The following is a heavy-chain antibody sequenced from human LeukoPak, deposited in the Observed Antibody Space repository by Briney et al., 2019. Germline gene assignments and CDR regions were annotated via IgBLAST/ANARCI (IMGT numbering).Heavy chain of an antibody. V-gene: IGHV3-23*01. CDR2: IVGSGSST. Sequence: GGSLRLSCAASGFTFSSYSMNWVRQAPGKGLEWVSLIVGSGSSTYYADSVKGRFTISRDNSKNTLYLQMNSLRAEDTAVYYCAKWAYSYGYGYFDYWGQGTLVTVSS. J-gene: IGHJ4*02. CDR1: GFTFSSYS. D-gene: IGHD5-18*01. CDR3: AKWAYSYGYGYFDY.